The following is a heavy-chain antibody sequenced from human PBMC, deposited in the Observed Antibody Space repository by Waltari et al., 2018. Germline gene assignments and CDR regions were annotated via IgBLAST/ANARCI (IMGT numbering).Heavy chain of an antibody. CDR2: ISGSGGST. J-gene: IGHJ4*02. Sequence: EVQLLESGGGLVQPGGSLRLSCAASGFTFSSYAMSWVRQAPGKGLEWVSAISGSGGSTYYADSVKGRFTISRENAKNTLYLQMNSLRAEDTAVYYCAKPHDSSGYTYYFDYWGQGTLVTVSS. CDR1: GFTFSSYA. V-gene: IGHV3-23*01. D-gene: IGHD3-22*01. CDR3: AKPHDSSGYTYYFDY.